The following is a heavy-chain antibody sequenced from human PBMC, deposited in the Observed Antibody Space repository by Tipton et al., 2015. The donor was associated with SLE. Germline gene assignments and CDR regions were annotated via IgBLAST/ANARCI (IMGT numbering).Heavy chain of an antibody. CDR2: IYYSGST. V-gene: IGHV4-31*03. CDR1: GGSISSGGYH. J-gene: IGHJ3*02. Sequence: TLSLTCTVSGGSISSGGYHWSWIRQHPGKGLEWIGYIYYSGSTYYNPSLKSRVTISVDTSKKQFSLKLSSVTAADTAVYYCAREAVIGVVIMGAFDIWGQGTMVTVSS. D-gene: IGHD3-3*01. CDR3: AREAVIGVVIMGAFDI.